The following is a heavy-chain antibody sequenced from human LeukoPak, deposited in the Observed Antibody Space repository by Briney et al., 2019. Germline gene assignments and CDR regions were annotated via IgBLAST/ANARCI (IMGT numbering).Heavy chain of an antibody. D-gene: IGHD6-19*01. CDR3: ASGLTGWDI. CDR2: LSTHSEHM. V-gene: IGHV3-30*03. Sequence: GGSLRLSCAASGFTFSVYEMNWVRQAPGKGLEWVAGLSTHSEHMYYVGSVKGRFIISRDNAKNTVYLQMNSLTTEDTAVYYCASGLTGWDIWGQGALVTVSS. J-gene: IGHJ4*02. CDR1: GFTFSVYE.